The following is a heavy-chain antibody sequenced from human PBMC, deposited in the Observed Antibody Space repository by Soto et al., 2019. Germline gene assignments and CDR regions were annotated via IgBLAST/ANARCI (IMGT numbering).Heavy chain of an antibody. V-gene: IGHV1-8*01. CDR2: MNPNSGNT. Sequence: QVQLVQSGAEVKKPGASVKVSCKASGYTFTSYDINWVRQATGQGLEWMGWMNPNSGNTGYAQKFQGRVTMTRNTTISTAYVDLSSLRSEDTAVYYCASGGYCSSTSCSQDAFDILGQGTMVTVAS. CDR3: ASGGYCSSTSCSQDAFDI. D-gene: IGHD2-2*01. CDR1: GYTFTSYD. J-gene: IGHJ3*02.